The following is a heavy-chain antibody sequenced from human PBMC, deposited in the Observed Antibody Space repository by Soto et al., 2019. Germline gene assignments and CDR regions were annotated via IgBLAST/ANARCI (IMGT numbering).Heavy chain of an antibody. CDR1: GYTFTGYY. D-gene: IGHD1-26*01. V-gene: IGHV1-2*04. J-gene: IGHJ3*02. Sequence: ASVKVSCKASGYTFTGYYMHWVLQAPGQGLEWMGWINPNSGGTNYAQKFQGWVTMTRDTSISTAYMELSRLRSDDTAVYYCARETGSGSSPDAFDIWGQGTMVTVSS. CDR3: ARETGSGSSPDAFDI. CDR2: INPNSGGT.